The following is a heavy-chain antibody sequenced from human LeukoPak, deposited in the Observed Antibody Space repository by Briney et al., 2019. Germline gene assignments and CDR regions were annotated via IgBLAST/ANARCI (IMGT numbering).Heavy chain of an antibody. Sequence: KASETLSLTCAVYGGSFSGYYWSWIRQPPGKGLEWIGEINHSGSTNYNPSLKSRVTISLNTSKNQFAPELGPVTAAGTAVYYWAGKHHHSWYYYYYYGMDVWGQGTTVTVSS. D-gene: IGHD6-13*01. CDR1: GGSFSGYY. J-gene: IGHJ6*02. CDR2: INHSGST. V-gene: IGHV4-34*01. CDR3: AGKHHHSWYYYYYYGMDV.